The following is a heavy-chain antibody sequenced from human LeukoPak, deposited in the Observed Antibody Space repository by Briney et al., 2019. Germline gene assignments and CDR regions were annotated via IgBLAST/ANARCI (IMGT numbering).Heavy chain of an antibody. CDR2: ISGSGGST. J-gene: IGHJ4*02. D-gene: IGHD3-3*01. CDR1: GFTFSRYW. Sequence: GGSLRLSCAASGFTFSRYWMSWVRQAPGKGLEWVSAISGSGGSTYYADSVKGRFTISRDNSKNTLYLQMNSLRAEDTAVYYCAKDIQKSGYYNYFDYWGQGTLVTVSS. V-gene: IGHV3-23*01. CDR3: AKDIQKSGYYNYFDY.